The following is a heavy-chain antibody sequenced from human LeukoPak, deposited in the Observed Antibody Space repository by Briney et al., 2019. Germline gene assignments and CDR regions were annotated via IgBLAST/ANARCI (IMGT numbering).Heavy chain of an antibody. CDR2: IYYSGST. D-gene: IGHD4-23*01. V-gene: IGHV4-31*03. Sequence: SETLSLTCTVSGGSISSGGYYWSWIRQHPGKGLEWIGYIYYSGSTYYNPSLKSRVTISVDTSKNQFSLKLSSVTAADTAVYYCARGDYGGEIDYWGQGTMVTVSS. CDR3: ARGDYGGEIDY. J-gene: IGHJ3*01. CDR1: GGSISSGGYY.